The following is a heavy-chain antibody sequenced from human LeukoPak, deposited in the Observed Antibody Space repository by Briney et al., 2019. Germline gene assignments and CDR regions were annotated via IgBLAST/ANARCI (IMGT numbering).Heavy chain of an antibody. Sequence: GGSLRLSCAACGFTFGTYAMSWVRQAPGQGLEWVSGISGSAANTFYADSVRGRFSISRDNSKNTLYLQMGCLRAGDSALYYCAARIHCSGGSCYDYWGQGTLVTVSS. J-gene: IGHJ4*02. CDR2: ISGSAANT. V-gene: IGHV3-23*01. CDR1: GFTFGTYA. CDR3: AARIHCSGGSCYDY. D-gene: IGHD2-15*01.